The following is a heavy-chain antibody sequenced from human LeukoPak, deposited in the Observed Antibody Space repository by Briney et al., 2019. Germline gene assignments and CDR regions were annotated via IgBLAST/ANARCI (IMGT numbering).Heavy chain of an antibody. CDR1: GFTFSSYS. CDR3: ARGLISSGWYRDGYPSDAFDI. J-gene: IGHJ3*02. V-gene: IGHV3-21*01. Sequence: GGSLRLSCAASGFTFSSYSMNWVRQAPGKGLEWVSSISSSSSYIYYADSVKGRFTISRDNAKNSLYLQMNSLRAEDTAVYYCARGLISSGWYRDGYPSDAFDIWGQRTMVTVSS. D-gene: IGHD6-19*01. CDR2: ISSSSSYI.